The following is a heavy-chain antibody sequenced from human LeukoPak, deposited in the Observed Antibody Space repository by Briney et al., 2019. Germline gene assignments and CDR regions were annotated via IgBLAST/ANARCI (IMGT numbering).Heavy chain of an antibody. D-gene: IGHD6-19*01. V-gene: IGHV3-30*18. CDR3: AKDQGWYDLYWYFDL. J-gene: IGHJ2*01. CDR2: ISYDGSNK. CDR1: GFTFSSYG. Sequence: GGSLRLSCAASGFTFSSYGMHWVRQAPGKGLEWVAVISYDGSNKYYADSVKGRFTISRDNSKNTLYLQMNSLRAEGTAVYYCAKDQGWYDLYWYFDLWGRGTLVTVSS.